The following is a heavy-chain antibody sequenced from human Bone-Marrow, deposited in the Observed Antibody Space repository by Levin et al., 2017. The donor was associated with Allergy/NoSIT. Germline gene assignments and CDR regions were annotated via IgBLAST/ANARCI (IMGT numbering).Heavy chain of an antibody. D-gene: IGHD3-3*01. CDR3: ARGHRYYDFWSGYFGY. Sequence: NPGESLKISCKASGYTFTSYGISWVRQAPGQGLEWMGWISAYNGNTNYAQKLQGRVTMTTDTSTSTAYMELRSLRSDDTAVYYCARGHRYYDFWSGYFGYWGQGTLVTVSS. V-gene: IGHV1-18*01. CDR1: GYTFTSYG. J-gene: IGHJ4*02. CDR2: ISAYNGNT.